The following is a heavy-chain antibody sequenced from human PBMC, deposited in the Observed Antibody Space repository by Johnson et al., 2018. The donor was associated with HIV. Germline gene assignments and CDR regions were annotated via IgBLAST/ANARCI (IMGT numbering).Heavy chain of an antibody. CDR1: GFTFSSYG. Sequence: VLLVESGGGLVQPGGSLRLSCAASGFTFSSYGMSWVRQAPGKGLEWVSGVTGTGGDTYYAESVKGRFTISRDNSKNTLYLQMNKLRAEDTAVYFCASQVRGLRLGVDAFDIWGQGTMVTVSS. CDR3: ASQVRGLRLGVDAFDI. J-gene: IGHJ3*02. V-gene: IGHV3-23*04. CDR2: VTGTGGDT. D-gene: IGHD3-16*01.